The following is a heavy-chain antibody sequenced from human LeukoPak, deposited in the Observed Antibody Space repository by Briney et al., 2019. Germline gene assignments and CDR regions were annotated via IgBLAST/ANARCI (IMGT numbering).Heavy chain of an antibody. CDR3: ARGHEYRGYGQDY. CDR2: IYSGGST. D-gene: IGHD5-12*01. Sequence: GGSLRLSCAASGFTVSSNYMSWVRQAPGKGLEWVSVIYSGGSTYYADSVKGRFTISRDNSKNTLYLQMNSLRAEDTAVYYCARGHEYRGYGQDYWGQGTLVTVSS. V-gene: IGHV3-53*01. J-gene: IGHJ4*02. CDR1: GFTVSSNY.